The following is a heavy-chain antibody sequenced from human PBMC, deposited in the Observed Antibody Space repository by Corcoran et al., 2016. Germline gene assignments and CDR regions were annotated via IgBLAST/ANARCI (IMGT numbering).Heavy chain of an antibody. CDR2: INPNSGGT. CDR3: ARDVPYCSSPSCPRGHDAFYI. CDR1: GYTFTGYY. Sequence: QVQLVQSGAEVKKPGASVKVTCKDSGYTFTGYYMHWVRQAHGQGIEWMGWINPNSGGTNYAQKFQGRVTMTRDTSIRTADMELSRLRSDDTAVYYGARDVPYCSSPSCPRGHDAFYIWGQGTIVTVSS. D-gene: IGHD2-2*01. J-gene: IGHJ3*02. V-gene: IGHV1-2*02.